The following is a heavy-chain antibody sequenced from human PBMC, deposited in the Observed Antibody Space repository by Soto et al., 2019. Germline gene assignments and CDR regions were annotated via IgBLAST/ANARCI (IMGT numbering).Heavy chain of an antibody. Sequence: SETLSLTCTVSGGSISSSSYYWGWIRQPPGKGLEWIGSIYYSGSTYYNPSLKSRLTISVDTSKNQFSLKLSSVTAADTAVYYCARHDMGGGSYYFDYWGQGTLVTVSS. V-gene: IGHV4-39*01. CDR1: GGSISSSSYY. D-gene: IGHD3-16*01. J-gene: IGHJ4*02. CDR2: IYYSGST. CDR3: ARHDMGGGSYYFDY.